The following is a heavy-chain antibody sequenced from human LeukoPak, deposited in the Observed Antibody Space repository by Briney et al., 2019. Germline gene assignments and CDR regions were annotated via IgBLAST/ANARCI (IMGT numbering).Heavy chain of an antibody. J-gene: IGHJ4*02. CDR3: ARDLRDDYYDSSGYY. Sequence: GGSLRLSCAASGFTFSSYSMNWVRQAPGKGLEWVSSISSSSSYIYYADSVKGRFTISRDNAKNSLYLQMNSLRAEDTAVYYCARDLRDDYYDSSGYYWGQGTLVTVSS. CDR1: GFTFSSYS. CDR2: ISSSSSYI. V-gene: IGHV3-21*04. D-gene: IGHD3-22*01.